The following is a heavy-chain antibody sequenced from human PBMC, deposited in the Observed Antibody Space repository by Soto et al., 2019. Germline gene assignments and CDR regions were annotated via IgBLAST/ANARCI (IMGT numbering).Heavy chain of an antibody. Sequence: SGPTLVNPTQTLTLTCTFSGFSLSTSGVGVGWIRQPPGKALEWLALIYWDDDKRYSPSLKSRLTITKDTSKNQVVLTMTNMDPVDTATYYCAHVGYYGDYVLGSAFDIWGQGTMVTVSS. CDR2: IYWDDDK. D-gene: IGHD4-17*01. CDR3: AHVGYYGDYVLGSAFDI. CDR1: GFSLSTSGVG. J-gene: IGHJ3*02. V-gene: IGHV2-5*02.